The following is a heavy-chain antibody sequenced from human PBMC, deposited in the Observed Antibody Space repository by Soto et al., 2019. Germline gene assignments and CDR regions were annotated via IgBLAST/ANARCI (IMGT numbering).Heavy chain of an antibody. CDR1: GDSFTSYW. D-gene: IGHD3-3*01. V-gene: IGHV5-10-1*01. Sequence: PGESLTIYCKGSGDSFTSYWISWVRQIPWKGLEWMGRIDPIDSYTNYSPSFQGHVTISADKSISTAYLQWSSLKASDTAMYYCARHNFWSGYYTSSHYYYYGSEVSGDGSTVVYSS. J-gene: IGHJ6*04. CDR3: ARHNFWSGYYTSSHYYYYGSEV. CDR2: IDPIDSYT.